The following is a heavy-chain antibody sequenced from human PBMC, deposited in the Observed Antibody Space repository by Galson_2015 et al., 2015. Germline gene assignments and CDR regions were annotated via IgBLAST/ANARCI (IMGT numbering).Heavy chain of an antibody. V-gene: IGHV3-30*03. CDR3: ARLEGATPDYYYYYGMDV. Sequence: SLRLSCAASGFTFSSYGMHWVRQAPGKGLEWVAVISYDGSNKYYADSVKGRFTISRDNSKNTLYLQMNSLRAEDTAVYYCARLEGATPDYYYYYGMDVWGQGTTVTVSS. D-gene: IGHD1-26*01. CDR1: GFTFSSYG. J-gene: IGHJ6*02. CDR2: ISYDGSNK.